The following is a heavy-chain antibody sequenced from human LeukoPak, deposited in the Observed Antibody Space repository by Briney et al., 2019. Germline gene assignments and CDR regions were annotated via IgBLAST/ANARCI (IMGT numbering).Heavy chain of an antibody. CDR1: GGSFSGYY. V-gene: IGHV4-34*01. CDR3: ARGPDMTTVTPTNYYYYATDV. J-gene: IGHJ6*02. D-gene: IGHD4-17*01. CDR2: INHSGST. Sequence: SETLSLTCAVYGGSFSGYYWSWIRQPPGKGLDWIGEINHSGSTNYNPSLKSRVTISVDTSKNQFSLKLSSVTAADTAVYYCARGPDMTTVTPTNYYYYATDVWGQGTTVTVSS.